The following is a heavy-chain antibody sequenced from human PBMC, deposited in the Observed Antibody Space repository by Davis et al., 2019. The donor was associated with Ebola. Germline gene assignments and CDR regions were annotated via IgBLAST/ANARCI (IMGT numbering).Heavy chain of an antibody. V-gene: IGHV3-49*04. CDR2: IRHKAYGGTT. Sequence: PGGSLRLSCTASGFNFGEYALTWVRQTPRKGLEWVGFIRHKAYGGTTEYAASVKGRFTISRDDSGNIAYLQMNSLKIEDTAVYYCARESGGGIDYWGQGTLVTVSS. D-gene: IGHD1-26*01. CDR3: ARESGGGIDY. CDR1: GFNFGEYA. J-gene: IGHJ4*02.